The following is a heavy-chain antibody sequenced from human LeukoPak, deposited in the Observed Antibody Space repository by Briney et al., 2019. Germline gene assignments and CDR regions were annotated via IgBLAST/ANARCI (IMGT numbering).Heavy chain of an antibody. D-gene: IGHD3-22*01. V-gene: IGHV4-59*05. CDR2: IYYSGST. CDR3: ARPSTMSGIDY. CDR1: GGSISVYY. Sequence: SETLSLTCTVSGGSISVYYWSWIRQPPGKGLEWIGSIYYSGSTYYNPSLKSRVTISVDTSKNQFSLKLSSVTAADTAVYYCARPSTMSGIDYWGQGTLVTVSS. J-gene: IGHJ4*02.